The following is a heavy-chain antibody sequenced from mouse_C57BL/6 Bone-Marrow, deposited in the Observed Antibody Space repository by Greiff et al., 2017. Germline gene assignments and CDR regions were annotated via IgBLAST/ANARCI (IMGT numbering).Heavy chain of an antibody. Sequence: QVQLQQPGAELVRPGTSVKLSCKASGYTFTSYWMHWVKQRPGQGLEWIGVIDPSDSYTNYNQKFKGKATLTVDKSSSTAYMQLSSLTSEDSSVYDCARWRADVGYFDYWGQGTTLTVSS. D-gene: IGHD3-3*01. CDR3: ARWRADVGYFDY. J-gene: IGHJ2*01. CDR2: IDPSDSYT. CDR1: GYTFTSYW. V-gene: IGHV1-59*01.